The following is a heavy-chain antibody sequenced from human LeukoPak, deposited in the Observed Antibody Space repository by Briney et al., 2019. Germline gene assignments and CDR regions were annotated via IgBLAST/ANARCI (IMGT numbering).Heavy chain of an antibody. CDR1: GGSFSGYY. V-gene: IGHV4-34*01. CDR3: ARARGGISRGYSYGFFDY. D-gene: IGHD5-18*01. CDR2: INHSGST. J-gene: IGHJ4*02. Sequence: PSETLSLTCAAYGGSFSGYYWSWIRQPPGKGLEWIGEINHSGSTNYNPSLKSRVTISVDTSKNQFSLKLSSVTAADTAVYYCARARGGISRGYSYGFFDYWGQGTLATVPS.